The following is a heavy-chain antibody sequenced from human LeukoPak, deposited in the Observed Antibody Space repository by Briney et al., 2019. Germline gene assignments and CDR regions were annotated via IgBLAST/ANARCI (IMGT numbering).Heavy chain of an antibody. CDR2: IYYSGST. CDR1: GGSISSSSYY. CDR3: ARAGRDGYLYYFDY. V-gene: IGHV4-39*01. D-gene: IGHD5-24*01. J-gene: IGHJ4*02. Sequence: SETLSLTCTVSGGSISSSSYYWGWIRQPPGKGLEWIGSIYYSGSTYYNPSRKSRATISVDTSKNQFSLKLSSVTAADTAVYYCARAGRDGYLYYFDYWGQGTLVTVSS.